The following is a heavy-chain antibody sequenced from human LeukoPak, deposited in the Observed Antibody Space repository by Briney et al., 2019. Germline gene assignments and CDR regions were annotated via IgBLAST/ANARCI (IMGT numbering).Heavy chain of an antibody. Sequence: GGSLRLSCAASGFTFSSYWMHWVRQAPGKGLVWVSRINSDGSSTSYADSVKGRFTISRDNAKNTLYLQMNSLRAEDAAVYYCARDGEKIVYFDYWGQGTLVTVSS. D-gene: IGHD2/OR15-2a*01. V-gene: IGHV3-74*01. CDR2: INSDGSST. CDR1: GFTFSSYW. CDR3: ARDGEKIVYFDY. J-gene: IGHJ4*02.